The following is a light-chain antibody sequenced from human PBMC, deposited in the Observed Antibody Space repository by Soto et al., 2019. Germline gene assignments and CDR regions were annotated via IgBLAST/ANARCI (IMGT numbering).Light chain of an antibody. J-gene: IGKJ1*01. CDR1: QSVSSSY. V-gene: IGKV3-20*01. CDR2: GAS. Sequence: EIVLTQSPGTLSLSPGERATLSCRASQSVSSSYLAWYQQKPDQAPRLLIYGASSRATGIPDRFSGSGSGTDFTLTISRLEPEDFAVYYCQQYGRSPRTFGQGTKVEI. CDR3: QQYGRSPRT.